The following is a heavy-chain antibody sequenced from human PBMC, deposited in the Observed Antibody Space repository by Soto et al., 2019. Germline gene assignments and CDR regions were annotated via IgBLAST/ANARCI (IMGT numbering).Heavy chain of an antibody. J-gene: IGHJ6*02. CDR2: INVGNGDT. CDR3: ARDQGMLIFGGLMTKVRYYYGMDV. Sequence: ASVKVSCKASGYAFTSSPIQWVRQAPGQSLEWVGWINVGNGDTRYSQKFQGRVTITRDTSASTVYMELSSLRSEDTAVYYCARDQGMLIFGGLMTKVRYYYGMDVWGQGTTVTVS. D-gene: IGHD3-16*01. V-gene: IGHV1-3*01. CDR1: GYAFTSSP.